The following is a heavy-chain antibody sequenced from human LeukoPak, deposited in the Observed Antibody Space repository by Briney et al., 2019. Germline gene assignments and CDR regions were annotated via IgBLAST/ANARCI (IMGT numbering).Heavy chain of an antibody. CDR2: ISSGGSNI. CDR1: GFTFSNFE. D-gene: IGHD3-10*01. V-gene: IGHV3-48*03. Sequence: PGGSLRLSCEASGFTFSNFEMNWVRQAPGKGLEWVSYISSGGSNIYYADSVKGRFTISRDNSKNTLYLQMNSLRAEDTAVYYCAKDIDYYGSGNLGDYWGQGTLVTVSS. CDR3: AKDIDYYGSGNLGDY. J-gene: IGHJ4*02.